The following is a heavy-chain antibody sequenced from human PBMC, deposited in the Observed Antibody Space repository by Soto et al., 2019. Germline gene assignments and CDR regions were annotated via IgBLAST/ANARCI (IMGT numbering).Heavy chain of an antibody. CDR2: IGKDGSNR. CDR1: GFTFSNYG. J-gene: IGHJ4*03. D-gene: IGHD4-4*01. CDR3: ARDDDLAGNGLDY. V-gene: IGHV3-33*01. Sequence: PVESRILSCAASGFTFSNYGMHWVRQAPGEGLEWMAVIGKDGSNRDHADSVKGRFTISRDNSKNMLYLQMNRLGAEDTAMYYCARDDDLAGNGLDYWGQGIQVTVS.